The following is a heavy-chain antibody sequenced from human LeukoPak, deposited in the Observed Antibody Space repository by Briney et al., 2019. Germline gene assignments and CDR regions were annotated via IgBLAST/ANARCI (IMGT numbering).Heavy chain of an antibody. D-gene: IGHD3-9*01. CDR1: GYTFNSYY. CDR3: ARANVLRYFDWSNYYGMDV. J-gene: IGHJ6*02. V-gene: IGHV1-46*02. CDR2: INPSSGST. Sequence: ASVKVSCKASGYTFNSYYMHWVRQAPGQGLEWMGIINPSSGSTSYAQNFQGRVTMTRDTSTSTVYMELSSLRSDDTAVYYCARANVLRYFDWSNYYGMDVWGQGTTVTVSS.